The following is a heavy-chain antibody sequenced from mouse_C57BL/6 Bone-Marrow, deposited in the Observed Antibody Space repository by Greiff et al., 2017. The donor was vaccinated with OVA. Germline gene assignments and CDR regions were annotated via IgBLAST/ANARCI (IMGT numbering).Heavy chain of an antibody. CDR3: AYDSSLVQ. CDR1: GYSITSGYY. D-gene: IGHD1-1*01. J-gene: IGHJ2*01. Sequence: ESGPGLVKPSQSLSLTCSVPGYSITSGYYWNWIRQFPGNKLEWMGYISYDGSNNYNPSLKNRISITRDTSKNQFFLKLNSVTTEDTATYHCAYDSSLVQWGKGTTLTVLS. V-gene: IGHV3-6*01. CDR2: ISYDGSN.